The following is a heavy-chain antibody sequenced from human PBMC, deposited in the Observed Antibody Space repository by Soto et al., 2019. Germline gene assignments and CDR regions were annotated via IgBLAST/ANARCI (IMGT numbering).Heavy chain of an antibody. V-gene: IGHV4-39*01. CDR1: GGSISSSSYY. CDR3: ANEDYGEFSYFDY. J-gene: IGHJ4*02. D-gene: IGHD4-17*01. Sequence: QLQLQESGPGLVKPSETLSLTCTVSGGSISSSSYYWGWIRQPPGKGLEWIGSIYYSGSTYYNPSLKSRVTISVDTSKNQFSLKLSSVTAADTAVYYCANEDYGEFSYFDYWGQGTLVTVSS. CDR2: IYYSGST.